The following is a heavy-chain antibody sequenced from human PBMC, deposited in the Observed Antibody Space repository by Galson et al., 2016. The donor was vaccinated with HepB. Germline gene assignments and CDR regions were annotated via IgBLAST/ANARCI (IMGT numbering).Heavy chain of an antibody. CDR3: ARIAMTTINYDFDY. Sequence: TLSLTCAVSGGSITRGDFSWSWIRQPPGKGLEWIGYIHHTGVTYYNSSLQSRVTLSVDRSKNQFSLTVNSVTAADTAVYYCARIAMTTINYDFDYWGQGTLVTVSS. J-gene: IGHJ4*02. CDR1: GGSITRGDFS. V-gene: IGHV4-30-2*01. D-gene: IGHD2-21*02. CDR2: IHHTGVT.